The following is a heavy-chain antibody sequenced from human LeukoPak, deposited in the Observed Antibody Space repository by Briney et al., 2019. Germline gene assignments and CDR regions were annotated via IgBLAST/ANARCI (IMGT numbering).Heavy chain of an antibody. CDR2: ISWNSGSI. CDR1: GFTFDDYA. CDR3: AKEGFDY. V-gene: IGHV3-9*01. J-gene: IGHJ4*02. Sequence: GRSLRLSCAASGFTFDDYAMHWVRQAPGKGLEWVSGISWNSGSIGYADSVKGRLTISRDNAKNSLYLQMNSLRAEDTALYYCAKEGFDYWGQGTLVTVSS.